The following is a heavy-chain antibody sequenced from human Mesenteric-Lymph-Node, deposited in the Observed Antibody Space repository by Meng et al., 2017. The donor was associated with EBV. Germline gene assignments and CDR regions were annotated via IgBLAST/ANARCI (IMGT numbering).Heavy chain of an antibody. CDR3: ARVGYNYVYYFDY. J-gene: IGHJ4*02. V-gene: IGHV6-1*01. CDR1: ADSVSSNSAA. D-gene: IGHD5-18*01. CDR2: TYYRSKYYN. Sequence: QVQLQQSGPGPVKTSSCLSLYCAIAADSVSSNSAAWNWIRQSPSRGLEWLGRTYYRSKYYNDYAVYVRSRISINPDTSKNQFSLQLNSVTPEDTAVYYCARVGYNYVYYFDYWGQGTLVTVSS.